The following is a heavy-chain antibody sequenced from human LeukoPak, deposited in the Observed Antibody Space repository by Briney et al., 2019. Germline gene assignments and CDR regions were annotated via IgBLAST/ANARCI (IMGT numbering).Heavy chain of an antibody. D-gene: IGHD1-26*01. V-gene: IGHV1-46*01. CDR2: IDPSGGST. CDR1: GYTFTSYY. Sequence: ASVKVSFKASGYTFTSYYMHWVRQAPGQGLEWMGIIDPSGGSTSYAQKFQGRVAMTRDTSTSTVYMELSSLRSEDTAVYYCARGGKNRVGANHYSGQGTLVTVSS. J-gene: IGHJ4*02. CDR3: ARGGKNRVGANHY.